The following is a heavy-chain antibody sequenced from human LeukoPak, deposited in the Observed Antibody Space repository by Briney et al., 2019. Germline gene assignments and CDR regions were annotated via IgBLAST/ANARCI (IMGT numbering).Heavy chain of an antibody. CDR2: MYHSGST. V-gene: IGHV4-38-2*02. CDR1: GYSISSAYY. J-gene: IGHJ5*02. CDR3: ARDGGELLDWFDP. Sequence: SETLSLTCSVSGYSISSAYYWGWIRQPPGKGLEWIGTMYHSGSTNYSPSLKSRVTISVDTSKNQFSLKLSSVTAADTAVYYCARDGGELLDWFDPWGQGTLVTVSS. D-gene: IGHD1-26*01.